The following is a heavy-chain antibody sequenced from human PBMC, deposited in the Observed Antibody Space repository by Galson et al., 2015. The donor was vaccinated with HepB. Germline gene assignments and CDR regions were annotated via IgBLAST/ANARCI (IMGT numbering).Heavy chain of an antibody. Sequence: SLRLSCAASGFTFSDYYMSWIRQAPGKGLEWVSYISSSSCYTNYADSVKGRFTISRDNAKNSLYLQMNSLRAEDTAVYYCARDRKGYYDSSGYYYYFDYWGQGTLVTVSS. D-gene: IGHD3-22*01. V-gene: IGHV3-11*06. CDR3: ARDRKGYYDSSGYYYYFDY. CDR1: GFTFSDYY. J-gene: IGHJ4*02. CDR2: ISSSSCYT.